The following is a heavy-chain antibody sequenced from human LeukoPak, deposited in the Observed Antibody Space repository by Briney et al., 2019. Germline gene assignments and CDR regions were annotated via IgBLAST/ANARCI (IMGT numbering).Heavy chain of an antibody. CDR2: IYYSGST. CDR1: GGSISSGDYY. J-gene: IGHJ6*03. V-gene: IGHV4-30-4*08. CDR3: ARVLDDSSGYGAHYYYYYYMDV. D-gene: IGHD3-22*01. Sequence: SETLSLTCTVSGGSISSGDYYWSWIRQPPGKGLEWIGYIYYSGSTYYNPSLKSRVTISVDTSKNQFSLKLSSVTAADTAVYYRARVLDDSSGYGAHYYYYYYMDVWGKGTTVTVSS.